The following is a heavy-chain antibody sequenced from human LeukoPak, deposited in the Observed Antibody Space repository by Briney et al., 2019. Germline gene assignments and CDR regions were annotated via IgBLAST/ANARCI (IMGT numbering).Heavy chain of an antibody. V-gene: IGHV3-23*01. D-gene: IGHD6-13*01. CDR2: FSRSGPDT. CDR3: AKGSLGSWYYFDY. J-gene: IGHJ4*02. Sequence: GGSLRLSCAASGFTFGSSAMSWVGQAPGKGPEWVSTFSRSGPDTYYADSVKGRFTIFRDNSKNTLYLQMNSLRAEDTAVYYCAKGSLGSWYYFDYWGQGTLVTVSS. CDR1: GFTFGSSA.